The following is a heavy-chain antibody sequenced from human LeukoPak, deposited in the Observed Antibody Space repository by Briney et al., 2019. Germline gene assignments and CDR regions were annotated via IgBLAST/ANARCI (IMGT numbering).Heavy chain of an antibody. D-gene: IGHD1-14*01. CDR3: ASPPRRGYFDN. CDR2: INHSRST. J-gene: IGHJ4*02. CDR1: GGSISSSSYY. V-gene: IGHV4-39*07. Sequence: PSETLSLTCTVSGGSISSSSYYWGWLRQPPGKGLEWIGEINHSRSTNYNPSLKRRVTMSVDTSNNQFSLKQTSVTAADTAVYHCASPPRRGYFDNWGQGTLVTVSS.